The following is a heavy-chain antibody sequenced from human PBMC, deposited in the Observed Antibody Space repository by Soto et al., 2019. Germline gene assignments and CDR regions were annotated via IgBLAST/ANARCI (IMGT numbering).Heavy chain of an antibody. V-gene: IGHV3-13*01. CDR3: ASGGLYI. CDR1: GFTFSNYD. Sequence: EVQLVESGGGLVQPGGSLGLSCAASGFTFSNYDMHWVRQTTGKGLEWVSGIGTVGDTYYSGSVKGRFSISRENAKNSFYLQMNSLRAEDAAVYYCASGGLYICGQGTLVTVSS. D-gene: IGHD3-16*01. CDR2: IGTVGDT. J-gene: IGHJ4*02.